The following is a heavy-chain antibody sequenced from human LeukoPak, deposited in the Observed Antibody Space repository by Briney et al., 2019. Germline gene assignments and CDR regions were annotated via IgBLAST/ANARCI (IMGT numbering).Heavy chain of an antibody. Sequence: GGSLRLSCAASGFTFNNYAMHWVRQAPGKGLEYVSAINSNGDDTYYANPVKGRFTISRDNSKNTLYLQMGSLRAEDMAVYYCARDPGRSPDYWGQGTLVTVPS. CDR2: INSNGDDT. CDR3: ARDPGRSPDY. V-gene: IGHV3-64*01. D-gene: IGHD1-26*01. J-gene: IGHJ4*02. CDR1: GFTFNNYA.